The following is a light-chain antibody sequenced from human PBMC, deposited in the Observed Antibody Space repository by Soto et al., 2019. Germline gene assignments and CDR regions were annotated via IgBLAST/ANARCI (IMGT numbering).Light chain of an antibody. CDR2: EVT. Sequence: QSVLTQPASVSGSPGQSITISCSGSSSDVGNGYDSVSWYQQHPGKAPKLIIYEVTNRPSGVSSRFSGSKSGNTASLTISGLQAEDEADYYCSSHGGYSTLIYVFGTGTKVTVL. CDR3: SSHGGYSTLIYV. V-gene: IGLV2-14*01. J-gene: IGLJ1*01. CDR1: SSDVGNGYDS.